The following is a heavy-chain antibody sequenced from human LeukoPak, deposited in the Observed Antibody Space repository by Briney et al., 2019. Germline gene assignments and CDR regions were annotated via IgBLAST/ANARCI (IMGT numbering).Heavy chain of an antibody. V-gene: IGHV1-69*13. CDR2: ISPIFGTA. D-gene: IGHD3-3*01. J-gene: IGHJ5*02. CDR3: ASYDFWSGSTKPFDP. Sequence: ASVKVSCKASGGTFSSYAISWVRQAPGQGLEWMGGISPIFGTANYAQKFQGRVTITADESTSTAYMELSSLRSEDTAVYYCASYDFWSGSTKPFDPWGQGTLVTVSS. CDR1: GGTFSSYA.